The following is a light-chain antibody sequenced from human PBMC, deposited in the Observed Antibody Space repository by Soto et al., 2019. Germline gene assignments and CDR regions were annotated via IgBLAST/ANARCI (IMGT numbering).Light chain of an antibody. CDR1: SSDVGGYNY. Sequence: QSALTQPASVSGSPGQSITISCTGTSSDVGGYNYVSWYQQHPGKAPKLMIYEVSNRPSGVSNRFSGSKSGNTASLTISGVQAEDEAAYYCSSYTSSSTPNWVFGGGTKLTVL. V-gene: IGLV2-14*01. CDR2: EVS. J-gene: IGLJ3*02. CDR3: SSYTSSSTPNWV.